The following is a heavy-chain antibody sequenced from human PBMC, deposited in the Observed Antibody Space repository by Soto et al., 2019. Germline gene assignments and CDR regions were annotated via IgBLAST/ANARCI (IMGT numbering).Heavy chain of an antibody. D-gene: IGHD3-22*01. Sequence: PSETLSLTCTVSGGSISSGGYYWSWIRQHPGKGLEWIGYIYYSGSTYYKSSLKSRVTISVDTSKNQFSLKVSSVTAADTAVYYCARSPDSSGYYPRWYYYGMDVWGQGTTVTVSS. CDR3: ARSPDSSGYYPRWYYYGMDV. J-gene: IGHJ6*02. CDR2: IYYSGST. CDR1: GGSISSGGYY. V-gene: IGHV4-31*03.